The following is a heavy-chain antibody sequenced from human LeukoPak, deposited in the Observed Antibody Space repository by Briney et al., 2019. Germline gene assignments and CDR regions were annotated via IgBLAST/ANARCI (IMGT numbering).Heavy chain of an antibody. D-gene: IGHD2-15*01. Sequence: ASVKVSCKASRGTFSSYAISWVRQAPGQGLEWMGGIIPIFGTANYAQKFQGRVTITADKSTSTAYMELSSLRSEDTAVYYCARGRDVVVASHFDYWGQGTLVTVSS. CDR1: RGTFSSYA. CDR2: IIPIFGTA. V-gene: IGHV1-69*06. J-gene: IGHJ4*02. CDR3: ARGRDVVVASHFDY.